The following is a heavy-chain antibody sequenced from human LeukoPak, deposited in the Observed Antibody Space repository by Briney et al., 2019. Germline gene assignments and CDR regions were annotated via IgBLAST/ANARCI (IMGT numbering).Heavy chain of an antibody. V-gene: IGHV3-23*01. CDR2: ISGSGGST. CDR1: GFTFSSYA. J-gene: IGHJ4*02. CDR3: AKEGPPNGRVRSWLRDGRNYFDY. Sequence: SGGSLRLSCAASGFTFSSYAMSWVRQAPGKGLEWVSAISGSGGSTYYADSVKGRFTISRDNSKNTLYLQMNSLRAEDTAVYYCAKEGPPNGRVRSWLRDGRNYFDYWGQGTLVTVSS. D-gene: IGHD1-26*01.